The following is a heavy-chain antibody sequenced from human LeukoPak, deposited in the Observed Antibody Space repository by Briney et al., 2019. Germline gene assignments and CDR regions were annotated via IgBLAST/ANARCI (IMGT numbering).Heavy chain of an antibody. CDR2: ISGSGGST. J-gene: IGHJ4*02. Sequence: LPSETLSLTCTVSGGSISGSSYYWGWIRQPPGKGLEWVSAISGSGGSTYYADSVKGRFTISRDNSKNTLYLQMNSLRAEDTAVYYCAKVSPSSGWPLYFDYWGQGTLVTVSS. V-gene: IGHV3-23*01. CDR1: GGSISGSSYY. D-gene: IGHD6-19*01. CDR3: AKVSPSSGWPLYFDY.